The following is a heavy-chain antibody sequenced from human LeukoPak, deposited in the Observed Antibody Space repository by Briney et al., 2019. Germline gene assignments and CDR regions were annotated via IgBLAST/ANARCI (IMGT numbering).Heavy chain of an antibody. CDR2: IYTGGTT. CDR1: GFTVSSNY. V-gene: IGHV3-53*01. CDR3: ARDFRYHDSSGYYSFDY. J-gene: IGHJ4*02. D-gene: IGHD3-22*01. Sequence: PGGSLRLSCAASGFTVSSNYVSWVRQAPGKGLEWVSVIYTGGTTYYADSVKGRLTISRDNSKNTLYLQMNSLRAEDAAVYYCARDFRYHDSSGYYSFDYWGQGTLVTVSS.